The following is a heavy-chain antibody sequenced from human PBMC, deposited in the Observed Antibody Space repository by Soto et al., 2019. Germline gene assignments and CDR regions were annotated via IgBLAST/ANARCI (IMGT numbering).Heavy chain of an antibody. V-gene: IGHV4-31*03. Sequence: SETLSLTCTVSGGSISSGGYYWSWIRQHPGKGLEWIGYIYYSGSTYYNPSLKSRVTISVDTSKNQFSLKLSSVTAADTAVYYCARDSLPLGYCSGGSCSYYGMDVWGQGTTVTVS. CDR1: GGSISSGGYY. D-gene: IGHD2-15*01. CDR2: IYYSGST. CDR3: ARDSLPLGYCSGGSCSYYGMDV. J-gene: IGHJ6*02.